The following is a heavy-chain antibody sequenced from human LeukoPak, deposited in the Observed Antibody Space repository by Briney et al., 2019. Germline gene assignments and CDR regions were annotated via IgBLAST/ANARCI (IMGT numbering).Heavy chain of an antibody. CDR1: GFTFSSYW. CDR3: ARDNAYMFDY. V-gene: IGHV3-74*01. Sequence: GGSLRLSCAASGFTFSSYWMNWVRQAPGRGLVWVAHINTDGRTTTYADSVKGRFTVSRDNAKNTLYLEMNRLRAEDTAVYYCARDNAYMFDYWGQGTQVTVSS. CDR2: INTDGRTT. J-gene: IGHJ4*02. D-gene: IGHD5-24*01.